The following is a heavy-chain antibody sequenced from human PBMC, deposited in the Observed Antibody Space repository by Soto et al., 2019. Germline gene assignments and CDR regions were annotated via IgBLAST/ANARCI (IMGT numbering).Heavy chain of an antibody. V-gene: IGHV5-51*01. Sequence: GGSLKISCKGSGYSFSSYWIGWGRQMPGEGLGWMGIIYPGDSDTRYSPSFQGQVTISADKSISTAYLQWSSLKASDTAMYYCAILRDGSSWYYYDYYGMDVWGQGTTVTVSS. J-gene: IGHJ6*02. CDR3: AILRDGSSWYYYDYYGMDV. CDR1: GYSFSSYW. CDR2: IYPGDSDT. D-gene: IGHD6-13*01.